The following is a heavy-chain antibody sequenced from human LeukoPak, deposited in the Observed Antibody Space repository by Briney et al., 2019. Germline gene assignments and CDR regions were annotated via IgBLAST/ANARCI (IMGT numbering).Heavy chain of an antibody. CDR3: AKVPGRYGDYVSDY. Sequence: HSGGSLRPSCAASGFTFSSYAMSWVRQAPGKGLEWVSAISGSGGSTYYADSVKGRFTISRDNSKNTLYLQMNSLRAEDTAVYYCAKVPGRYGDYVSDYWGQGTLVTVSS. J-gene: IGHJ4*02. CDR2: ISGSGGST. D-gene: IGHD4-17*01. V-gene: IGHV3-23*01. CDR1: GFTFSSYA.